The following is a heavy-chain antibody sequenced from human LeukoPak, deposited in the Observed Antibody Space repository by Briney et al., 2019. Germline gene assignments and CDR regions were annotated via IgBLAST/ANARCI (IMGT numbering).Heavy chain of an antibody. Sequence: SETLSLTCTVSGGSISSYYWSWVRQPPGKGLEWIGYIYYSGSTNYNPSLKSRVTISVDTSKDQFSLKLSSVTAADTAVYYCARQRSSGSIINPWGQGTLVTVSS. V-gene: IGHV4-59*01. D-gene: IGHD6-19*01. CDR1: GGSISSYY. J-gene: IGHJ5*02. CDR2: IYYSGST. CDR3: ARQRSSGSIINP.